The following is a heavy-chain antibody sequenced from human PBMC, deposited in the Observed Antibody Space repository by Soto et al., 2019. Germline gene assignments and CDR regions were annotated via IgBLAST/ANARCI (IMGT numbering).Heavy chain of an antibody. D-gene: IGHD6-19*01. CDR1: GFTFSSYG. CDR2: IWYDGSNK. J-gene: IGHJ6*03. V-gene: IGHV3-33*01. CDR3: ARMMEVSSGSYYYYYMDV. Sequence: GGSLRLSCAASGFTFSSYGMHWVRQAPGKGLEWVAVIWYDGSNKYYADSVKGRFTISRDNSKNTLYLQMNSLRAEDTAVYYCARMMEVSSGSYYYYYMDVWGKGTTVTVSS.